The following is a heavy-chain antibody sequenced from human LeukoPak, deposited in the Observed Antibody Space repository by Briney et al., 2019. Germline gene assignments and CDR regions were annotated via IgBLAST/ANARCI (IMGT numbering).Heavy chain of an antibody. J-gene: IGHJ4*02. CDR3: ARVSPPPYSSGWYGNEQEYYFDY. CDR2: ISSSSSYT. D-gene: IGHD6-19*01. V-gene: IGHV3-11*05. CDR1: GFTFSDYY. Sequence: GGSLRLSCAASGFTFSDYYMSWIRQAPGKGLEWVSYISSSSSYTNYADSVKSRFTSSTDNAKNSLYLQMNSLRAEDTAVYYCARVSPPPYSSGWYGNEQEYYFDYWGQGTLVTVSS.